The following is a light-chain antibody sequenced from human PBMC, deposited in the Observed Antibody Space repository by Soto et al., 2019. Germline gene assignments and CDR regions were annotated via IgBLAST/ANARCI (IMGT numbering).Light chain of an antibody. Sequence: EIVMTQSPGTLSLSPLEGATLSFMASQSVSNNYLAWYQQKPGQAPRLLIYGASNRATGIPDRFSGSGSGTDFTLTISRLEPEDFAVYYCQQYGSSGTFGQGTKVDIK. CDR1: QSVSNNY. CDR2: GAS. CDR3: QQYGSSGT. V-gene: IGKV3-20*01. J-gene: IGKJ1*01.